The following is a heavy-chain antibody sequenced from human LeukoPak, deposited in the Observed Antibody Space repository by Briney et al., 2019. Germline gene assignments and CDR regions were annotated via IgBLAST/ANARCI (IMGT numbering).Heavy chain of an antibody. J-gene: IGHJ4*02. Sequence: GGSLRLSCAASGFTFSSYGMHWVRQAPGKGLEWVAVISYDGSNKYYADSVKGRFTISRDNSKNTLYLQMNSLRAEDTAVYYCAKDHSIAVAGRPYFDYWGQGTLVTVSS. CDR3: AKDHSIAVAGRPYFDY. CDR2: ISYDGSNK. CDR1: GFTFSSYG. D-gene: IGHD6-19*01. V-gene: IGHV3-30*18.